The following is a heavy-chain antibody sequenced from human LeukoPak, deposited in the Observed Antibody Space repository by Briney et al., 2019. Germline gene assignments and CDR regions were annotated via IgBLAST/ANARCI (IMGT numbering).Heavy chain of an antibody. CDR1: GDSISSYY. CDR3: ARDLVAAAGEYYFDY. CDR2: IYTSGST. J-gene: IGHJ4*02. V-gene: IGHV4-4*07. D-gene: IGHD6-13*01. Sequence: SETLSLTCTVSGDSISSYYWSWIRQPAGKGLEWIGRIYTSGSTNYNPSLKSRVTMSVDTSKNQFSLKLSSVTAADTAVYYCARDLVAAAGEYYFDYWGQGTLVTVSS.